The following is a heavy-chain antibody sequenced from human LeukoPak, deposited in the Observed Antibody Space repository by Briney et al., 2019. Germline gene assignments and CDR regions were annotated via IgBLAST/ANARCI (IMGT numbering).Heavy chain of an antibody. CDR2: INHSGSP. CDR3: AREMSAAGVYYFDY. V-gene: IGHV4-34*01. D-gene: IGHD6-19*01. J-gene: IGHJ4*02. CDR1: GGSFSGYY. Sequence: SETLSLTCAVYGGSFSGYYWSWIRQPPGKGLEWIGEINHSGSPNYNPSLKSRVTISVDTSKNQFSLKLTSVTAADTAVYYCAREMSAAGVYYFDYWGQGTLVTVSS.